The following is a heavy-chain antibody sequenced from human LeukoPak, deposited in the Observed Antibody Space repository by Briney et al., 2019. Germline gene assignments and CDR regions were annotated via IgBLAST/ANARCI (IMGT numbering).Heavy chain of an antibody. Sequence: GESLKISCKGSGYRFTSYWIGWVRQMPGKGLEWMGIIYAGDSDTRYSPSLQGQVTISADKSISTAYLQWSSLKASDTAMYYCARRPRYCSGGTCYLDYWGQGTLVTVSS. CDR2: IYAGDSDT. J-gene: IGHJ4*02. CDR1: GYRFTSYW. V-gene: IGHV5-51*01. D-gene: IGHD2-15*01. CDR3: ARRPRYCSGGTCYLDY.